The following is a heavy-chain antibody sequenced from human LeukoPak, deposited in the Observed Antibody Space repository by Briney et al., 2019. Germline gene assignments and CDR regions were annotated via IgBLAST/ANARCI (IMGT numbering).Heavy chain of an antibody. CDR2: INHSGST. V-gene: IGHV4-34*01. D-gene: IGHD4-17*01. Sequence: PSETLSLTCAVYGGSFSGYYWSWIRQPPGKGLEWIGEINHSGSTNYNPSLKSRVTISVDTPKNQFSLKLSSVTAADTAVYYCASVYGGYGSPASPIDYWGQGTLVTVPS. CDR3: ASVYGGYGSPASPIDY. CDR1: GGSFSGYY. J-gene: IGHJ4*02.